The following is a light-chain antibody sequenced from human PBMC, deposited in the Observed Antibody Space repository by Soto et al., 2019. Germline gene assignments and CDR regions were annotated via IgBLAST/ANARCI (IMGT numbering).Light chain of an antibody. CDR1: QSVSSY. CDR3: QQRSNWPTWT. CDR2: DAS. J-gene: IGKJ1*01. Sequence: EIVLTQSPATLSLSPGERATLPCRASQSVSSYLAWYQQKPGQAPRLLIYDASNRATGIPARFSGSGSGTDFTLTISSLEPEDFAVYYCQQRSNWPTWTFGQGTKVDI. V-gene: IGKV3-11*01.